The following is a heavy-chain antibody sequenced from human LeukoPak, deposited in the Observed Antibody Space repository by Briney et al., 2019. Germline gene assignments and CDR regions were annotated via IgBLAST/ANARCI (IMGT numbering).Heavy chain of an antibody. Sequence: WGSLRLSCAASGFTFSSYWMHWVRQAPGKGLVWVSRINRDGSSTTYADSVKGRVTISRDNTKNTVYLQMNSLRAEDTAVYYCARGRLWNIDYWGQGTLVTVSS. CDR3: ARGRLWNIDY. J-gene: IGHJ4*02. CDR2: INRDGSST. CDR1: GFTFSSYW. V-gene: IGHV3-74*01. D-gene: IGHD1/OR15-1a*01.